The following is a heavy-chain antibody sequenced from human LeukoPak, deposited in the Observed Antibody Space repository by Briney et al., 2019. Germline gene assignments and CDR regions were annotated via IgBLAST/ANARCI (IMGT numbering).Heavy chain of an antibody. V-gene: IGHV1-8*01. CDR1: GYTFTSYD. Sequence: ASVKVSCKASGYTFTSYDINWVRQATGQGLEWMGWMNPNSGNTGYAQKFQGRVTMTRNTSISTAYMELSSLRSEDTAVYYCARGGFLEWLSTYYYYYYGMDVWAKGPRSPSP. J-gene: IGHJ6*02. CDR2: MNPNSGNT. CDR3: ARGGFLEWLSTYYYYYYGMDV. D-gene: IGHD3-3*01.